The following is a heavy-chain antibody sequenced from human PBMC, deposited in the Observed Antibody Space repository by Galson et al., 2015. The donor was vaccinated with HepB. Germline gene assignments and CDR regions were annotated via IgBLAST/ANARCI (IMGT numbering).Heavy chain of an antibody. Sequence: SLRLSCAASGFTFSSYSMNWVRQAPGKGLEWVSYISSSSSTIYYADSVKGRFTISRDNAKNSLYLQMNSLRAEDTAVYYCARDSPHKWELPHYFGYWGQGTLVTVSS. CDR1: GFTFSSYS. J-gene: IGHJ4*02. CDR2: ISSSSSTI. V-gene: IGHV3-48*01. CDR3: ARDSPHKWELPHYFGY. D-gene: IGHD1-26*01.